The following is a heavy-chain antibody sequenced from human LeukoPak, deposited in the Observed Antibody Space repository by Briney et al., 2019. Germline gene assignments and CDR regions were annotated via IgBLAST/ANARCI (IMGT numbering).Heavy chain of an antibody. CDR1: GFTFSSYS. CDR2: ISSSSSTI. D-gene: IGHD3-10*01. V-gene: IGHV3-48*04. Sequence: GGSLRLSCAASGFTFSSYSMNWVRQAPGKGLEWVSYISSSSSTIYYADSVKGRFTISRDNAKNSLYLQMNSLRAEDTAVYYCAREAMVRGVITSYYYGMDVWGQGTTVTVSS. CDR3: AREAMVRGVITSYYYGMDV. J-gene: IGHJ6*02.